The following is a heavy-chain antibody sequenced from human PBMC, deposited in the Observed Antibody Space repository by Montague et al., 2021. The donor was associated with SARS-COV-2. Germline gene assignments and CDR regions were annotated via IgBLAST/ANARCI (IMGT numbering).Heavy chain of an antibody. CDR2: INHRGTP. V-gene: IGHV4-34*01. CDR1: GGSFNDNY. J-gene: IGHJ4*02. D-gene: IGHD3-22*01. CDR3: ARGRQPFNMIVVVMTGGVYYFDX. Sequence: SETLSLTCAVYGGSFNDNYWSWIRQPPGKGLEWIGEINHRGTPNYNPSLKSRVSISVDTSKNQFSLYLGSVTAADTAVYYCARGRQPFNMIVVVMTGGVYYFDXWGQGTLVTVSS.